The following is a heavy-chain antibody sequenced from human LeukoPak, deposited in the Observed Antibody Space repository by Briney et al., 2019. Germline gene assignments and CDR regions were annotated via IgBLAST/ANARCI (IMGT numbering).Heavy chain of an antibody. D-gene: IGHD3-10*01. Sequence: SETLSLTCSVSGGSISGDIYYWGWIRQPPGKGLEWIGSIYYSGSTNYSPSLKSRVTISVDTSKNQFSLRLSSVTAADTALYYCARSRSGTRWSISIDYWGQGTLVTVSS. CDR3: ARSRSGTRWSISIDY. J-gene: IGHJ4*02. V-gene: IGHV4-39*01. CDR1: GGSISGDIYY. CDR2: IYYSGST.